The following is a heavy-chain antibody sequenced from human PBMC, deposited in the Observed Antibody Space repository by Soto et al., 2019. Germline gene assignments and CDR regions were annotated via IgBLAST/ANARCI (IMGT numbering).Heavy chain of an antibody. Sequence: ASVKVSCKASGYTFTSYAMHWVRQAPGQRLEWMGWINAGNGNTKYSQKFQGRFTISRDNSKNTLYLQMNSLRAEDTAVYYCARARRGFDYGDYVLDYWGQGTLVTVSS. V-gene: IGHV1-3*01. J-gene: IGHJ4*02. CDR1: GYTFTSYA. CDR2: INAGNGNT. CDR3: ARARRGFDYGDYVLDY. D-gene: IGHD4-17*01.